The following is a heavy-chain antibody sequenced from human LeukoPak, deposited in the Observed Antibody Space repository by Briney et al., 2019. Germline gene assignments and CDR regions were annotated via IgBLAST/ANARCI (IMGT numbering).Heavy chain of an antibody. Sequence: GSLRLSCAASGFTFSSYSMNWVRQAPGKGLEWVSYISSSRNYIFYADSVKGRFTISRDNAKNSLYLQMNSLRAEDTAVYYCARDFDWLFDYWGQGTLVTVSS. J-gene: IGHJ4*02. CDR1: GFTFSSYS. CDR3: ARDFDWLFDY. CDR2: ISSSRNYI. V-gene: IGHV3-21*01. D-gene: IGHD3-9*01.